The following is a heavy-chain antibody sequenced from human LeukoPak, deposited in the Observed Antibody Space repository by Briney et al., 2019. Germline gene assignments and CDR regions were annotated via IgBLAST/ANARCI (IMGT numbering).Heavy chain of an antibody. CDR1: GFTFSSYE. J-gene: IGHJ6*03. CDR2: ISSSGSTI. Sequence: GGSLRLSCAASGFTFSSYEMNWVRQAPGKGLEWVSYISSSGSTIYYADSVKGRFTISRDNAKNSLYLQMNSLRAEATAVYYFARDGSDDDAYYYYYMDVWGKGTTVTVSS. V-gene: IGHV3-48*03. D-gene: IGHD1-1*01. CDR3: ARDGSDDDAYYYYYMDV.